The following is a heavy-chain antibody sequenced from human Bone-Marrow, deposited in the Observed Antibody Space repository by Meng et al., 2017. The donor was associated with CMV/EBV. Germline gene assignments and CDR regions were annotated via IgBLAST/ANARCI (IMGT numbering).Heavy chain of an antibody. CDR3: ARLPVTTRYYYYGMDG. CDR2: IYYSGST. J-gene: IGHJ6*02. CDR1: GGSISSGGYY. D-gene: IGHD4-11*01. V-gene: IGHV4-31*03. Sequence: SETLSLTCTVSGGSISSGGYYWSWIRQHPGKGLEWIGYIYYSGSTYYNPSLKSRVTISVDTSKNQFSLKLSSVTAADTAVYYCARLPVTTRYYYYGMDGWGQGTTVTVSS.